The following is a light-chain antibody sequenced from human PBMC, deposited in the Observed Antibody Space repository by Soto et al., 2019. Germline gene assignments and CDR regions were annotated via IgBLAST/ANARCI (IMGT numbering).Light chain of an antibody. CDR2: DTN. CDR3: CTWYTRLSVVV. J-gene: IGLJ2*01. V-gene: IGLV1-51*01. Sequence: QSVLTQPPSVSAAPGQKVTISCSGSGSNIGKNDVSWYLQLPGAAPKLLIYDTNKRPSWIPSRFSGSKSGTSATLGITGLQTGDEADYFCCTWYTRLSVVVFGGGTKVTVL. CDR1: GSNIGKND.